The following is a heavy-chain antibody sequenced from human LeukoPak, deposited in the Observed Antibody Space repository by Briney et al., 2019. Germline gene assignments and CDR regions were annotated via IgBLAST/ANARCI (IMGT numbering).Heavy chain of an antibody. CDR2: IIWRAVSP. CDR3: AKDIRSSGWSKYSDY. CDR1: GFTYSDHA. Sequence: GGSLTLSCSPSGFTYSDHAMIGLPHSPEEARKCVTTIIWRAVSPYYAHSEKSLLTISRDNSKNTLYLHMNSLRDEETAVYYCAKDIRSSGWSKYSDYWAQGTLVPVSS. D-gene: IGHD6-19*01. J-gene: IGHJ4*02. V-gene: IGHV3-23*01.